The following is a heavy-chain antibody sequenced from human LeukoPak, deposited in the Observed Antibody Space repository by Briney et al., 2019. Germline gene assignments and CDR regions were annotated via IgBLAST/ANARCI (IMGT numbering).Heavy chain of an antibody. Sequence: ASVKVSCKASGYTFINFAINWGRQAPGQRPEWMGWINAYNGNTKYSQKFQVRVTITRDTSASTAYMELTNLTSEDTAVYYCARGPRAAADDYWGQGSLVTVSS. V-gene: IGHV1-3*01. J-gene: IGHJ4*02. CDR2: INAYNGNT. CDR3: ARGPRAAADDY. D-gene: IGHD6-13*01. CDR1: GYTFINFA.